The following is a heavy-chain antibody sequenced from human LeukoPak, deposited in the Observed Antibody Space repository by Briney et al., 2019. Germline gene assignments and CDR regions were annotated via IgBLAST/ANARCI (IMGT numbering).Heavy chain of an antibody. CDR2: ISGSGGST. D-gene: IGHD1-26*01. CDR1: GFTFSSYG. V-gene: IGHV3-23*01. CDR3: AKVEWELLPLLEY. Sequence: PGGSLRLSCAASGFTFSSYGMSWVRQAPGKGLEWVSAISGSGGSTYYADSVKGRLTISRDNSKNTLYLQMNSLRAGDTAVYYCAKVEWELLPLLEYWGQGTLVTVSS. J-gene: IGHJ4*02.